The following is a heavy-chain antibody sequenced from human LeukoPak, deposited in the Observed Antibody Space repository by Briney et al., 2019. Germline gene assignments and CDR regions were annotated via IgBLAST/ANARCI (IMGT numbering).Heavy chain of an antibody. J-gene: IGHJ3*02. CDR3: ARDLVTVTKGFDI. CDR2: IYISGPT. V-gene: IGHV4-4*07. CDR1: GASISAYY. Sequence: SETLSLTCVVSGASISAYYWYWIRQPAGKGLEWIGRIYISGPTNYNPSLKSRVTMSLDTSKNQLSLTLRSVTAADTAVYYCARDLVTVTKGFDIWGQGTMVSVSS. D-gene: IGHD4-17*01.